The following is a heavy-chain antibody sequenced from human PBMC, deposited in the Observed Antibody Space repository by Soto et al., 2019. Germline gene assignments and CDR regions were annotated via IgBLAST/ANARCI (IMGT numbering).Heavy chain of an antibody. Sequence: SETLSLTCTVSGGSASSGSYYWSWIRQPPGKGLEWIGYIYYSGSTNYNPSLKSRVTISVDTSKNQFSLKLSSVTAADTAVYYCAREAYGDYSFDYWGQGTLVTVSS. V-gene: IGHV4-61*01. J-gene: IGHJ4*02. D-gene: IGHD4-17*01. CDR1: GGSASSGSYY. CDR3: AREAYGDYSFDY. CDR2: IYYSGST.